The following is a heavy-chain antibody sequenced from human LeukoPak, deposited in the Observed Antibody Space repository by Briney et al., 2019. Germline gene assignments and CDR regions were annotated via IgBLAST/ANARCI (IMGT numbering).Heavy chain of an antibody. D-gene: IGHD6-19*01. Sequence: GGGLRLSRAASVFTFSCYARHGVRPPAGRGGEGVGVISYYGSNKYYADSVKGRFTISRHNSKKTLYLHMNSLKAEHTAVYYGASSRGAQWLVRARDNDAFDIWGQGTRVTVSS. CDR2: ISYYGSNK. J-gene: IGHJ3*02. V-gene: IGHV3-30-3*01. CDR3: ASSRGAQWLVRARDNDAFDI. CDR1: VFTFSCYA.